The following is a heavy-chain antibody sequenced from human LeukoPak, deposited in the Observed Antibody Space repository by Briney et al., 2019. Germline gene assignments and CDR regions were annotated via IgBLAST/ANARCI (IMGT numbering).Heavy chain of an antibody. CDR3: ARLPPEWGGYSDY. J-gene: IGHJ4*02. Sequence: GGSLRLSCAASGFTFSSYSMNWVRQAPGKGLEWVSSISSSSSYIYYADSVKGRFTISRDNAKNSLYLQMNSLRAEDTAVYYCARLPPEWGGYSDYWGQGTLVTVSS. CDR2: ISSSSSYI. CDR1: GFTFSSYS. D-gene: IGHD5-12*01. V-gene: IGHV3-21*04.